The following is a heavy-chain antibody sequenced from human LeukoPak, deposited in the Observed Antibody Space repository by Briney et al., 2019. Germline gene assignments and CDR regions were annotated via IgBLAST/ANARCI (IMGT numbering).Heavy chain of an antibody. D-gene: IGHD2-2*01. CDR1: GFTFSSYG. Sequence: GGSLRLSCAASGFTFSSYGMNWVRQAPGKGLEWVSYFSSSSSTIYYADSVKGRFTISRDNAKNSLYLQMNSLRAEDTAVYYCARNLPAADYWGQGTLVTVSS. J-gene: IGHJ4*02. V-gene: IGHV3-48*04. CDR3: ARNLPAADY. CDR2: FSSSSSTI.